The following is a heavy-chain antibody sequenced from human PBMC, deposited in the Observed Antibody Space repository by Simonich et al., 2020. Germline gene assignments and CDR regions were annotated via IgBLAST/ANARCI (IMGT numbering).Heavy chain of an antibody. D-gene: IGHD6-13*01. CDR3: ARVGYSNYYYYGMDV. V-gene: IGHV4-38-2*01. CDR1: GYSISSGYY. Sequence: QVQLQESGPGLVKPSETLSLTCAVSGYSISSGYYWGWIRQPPGKGLEWLGSIYHRGSTYYTPALKSRVTISVDTSKNQFSLKLSSVTAADTAVYYCARVGYSNYYYYGMDVWGQGTTVTVSS. CDR2: IYHRGST. J-gene: IGHJ6*02.